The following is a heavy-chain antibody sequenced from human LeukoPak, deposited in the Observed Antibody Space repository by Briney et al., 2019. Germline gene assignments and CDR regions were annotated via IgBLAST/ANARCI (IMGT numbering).Heavy chain of an antibody. J-gene: IGHJ4*02. D-gene: IGHD1-20*01. Sequence: GGSLRLSCAASGFTFSSYGMHWVRQAPGKGLEWVAFIRYDGNNKYYADSVKGRFTISRDNSKNTLYLQMNSLRAEDTAVYYCARSDNWNDGDLFDYWGQGTLVTVSS. CDR2: IRYDGNNK. CDR1: GFTFSSYG. CDR3: ARSDNWNDGDLFDY. V-gene: IGHV3-30*02.